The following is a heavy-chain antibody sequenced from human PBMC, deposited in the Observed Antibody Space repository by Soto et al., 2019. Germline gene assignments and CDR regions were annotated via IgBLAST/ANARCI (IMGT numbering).Heavy chain of an antibody. J-gene: IGHJ6*02. V-gene: IGHV1-46*01. CDR3: ARDRDFWSGYGPQGYYGMDV. D-gene: IGHD3-3*01. CDR2: INPSGGST. Sequence: QVQLVQSGAEVKKPGASVKVSCKASGYTFTSYYMHWVRQAPGQGLEWMGIINPSGGSTSYAQKFQGRVTMTRDTSTSTVYMELSSLRSEDTAVYYCARDRDFWSGYGPQGYYGMDVWGQGTTVTVSS. CDR1: GYTFTSYY.